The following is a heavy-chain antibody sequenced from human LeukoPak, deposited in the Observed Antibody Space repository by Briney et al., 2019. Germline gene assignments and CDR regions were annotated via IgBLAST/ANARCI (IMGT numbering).Heavy chain of an antibody. CDR2: ISYDGSNN. D-gene: IGHD2-2*01. CDR3: AKGGYCSSTNCYYYYGMGV. CDR1: GFTFSSYA. Sequence: PGRSLRLSCAASGFTFSSYAMHWVRQAPGKGLEWVAVISYDGSNNYCADSVKGRFTISRDNSKDTLYLQMNSLRAEDTAVYYCAKGGYCSSTNCYYYYGMGVWGQGTTVIVSS. J-gene: IGHJ6*02. V-gene: IGHV3-30*18.